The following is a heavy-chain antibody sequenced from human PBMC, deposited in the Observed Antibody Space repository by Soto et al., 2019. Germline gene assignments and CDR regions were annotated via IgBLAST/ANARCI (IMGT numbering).Heavy chain of an antibody. J-gene: IGHJ4*02. V-gene: IGHV3-74*01. D-gene: IGHD3-22*01. CDR2: INSDGSST. CDR1: GLTFRSYW. CDR3: AIRASYYDSSGYFDY. Sequence: GSLSLSCAASGLTFRSYWMHWVRQAPGKGLVWVSRINSDGSSTNYADYVKGRFTISRDNAKNTLYMQMNSLRAEDTAVYYCAIRASYYDSSGYFDYWGQGTLVTVSS.